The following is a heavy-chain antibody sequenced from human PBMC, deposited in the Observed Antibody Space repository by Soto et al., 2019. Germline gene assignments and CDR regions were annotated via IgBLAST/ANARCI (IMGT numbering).Heavy chain of an antibody. CDR2: ISSSSSYT. CDR3: ARFGTHYDFWSGYDAFDI. CDR1: GFTFSDYY. J-gene: IGHJ3*02. D-gene: IGHD3-3*01. Sequence: GGSLRLSCAASGFTFSDYYMSWIRQAPGKGLEWVSYISSSSSYTNYADSVKGRFTISRDNAKNSLYLQMNSLTAEDTAVYYCARFGTHYDFWSGYDAFDIWGQGTMVTVSS. V-gene: IGHV3-11*06.